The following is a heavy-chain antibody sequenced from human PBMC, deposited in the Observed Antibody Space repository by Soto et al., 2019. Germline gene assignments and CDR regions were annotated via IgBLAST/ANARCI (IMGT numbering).Heavy chain of an antibody. CDR3: ARTQWLAPYYYYYGMDV. D-gene: IGHD6-19*01. CDR1: GFTFSSYE. V-gene: IGHV3-48*03. Sequence: GGSLRLSCAASGFTFSSYEMNWVRQAPGKGLEWVSYISSSGSTIYYADSVKGRFTISRDNAKNSLYLQMNSLRAEDTAVYYCARTQWLAPYYYYYGMDVWGQGTTVTVSS. CDR2: ISSSGSTI. J-gene: IGHJ6*02.